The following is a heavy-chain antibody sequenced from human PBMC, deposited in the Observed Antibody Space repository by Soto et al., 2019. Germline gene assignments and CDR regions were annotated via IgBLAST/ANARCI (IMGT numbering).Heavy chain of an antibody. D-gene: IGHD3-9*01. Sequence: SETRSLTSAVYDGSFSDYFWSWVRQPPGKGLYWVGEINQSASTNXXPSLKSRXXISVEMSKNHXCLNLXSVTSADTSLYYCARRVTILYYVDSWGQGTLVTVSS. CDR1: DGSFSDYF. J-gene: IGHJ4*02. CDR2: INQSAST. CDR3: ARRVTILYYVDS. V-gene: IGHV4-34*01.